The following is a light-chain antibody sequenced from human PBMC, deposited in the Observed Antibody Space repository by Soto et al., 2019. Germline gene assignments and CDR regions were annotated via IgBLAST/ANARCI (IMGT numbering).Light chain of an antibody. J-gene: IGKJ1*01. CDR2: EAS. Sequence: DIQMTQSPSTLSASVGERVTITCRASQSVSRWLCWYQQKPGKAPKILIYEASSLERGVPSRFSASGSGTEFTLTISSLQPDDSATYYCQQYEVYPWTFGRGTKVDIK. CDR3: QQYEVYPWT. V-gene: IGKV1-5*01. CDR1: QSVSRW.